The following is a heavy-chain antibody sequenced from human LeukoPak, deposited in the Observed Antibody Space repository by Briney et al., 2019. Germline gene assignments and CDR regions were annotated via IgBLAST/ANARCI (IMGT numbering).Heavy chain of an antibody. CDR1: GFTFSSYE. V-gene: IGHV3-48*03. J-gene: IGHJ4*02. CDR3: ARHSGSYRCFDY. CDR2: ISSSGSTI. Sequence: QPGGSLRLSCAASGFTFSSYEMNWVRQAPGKGLEWVSYISSSGSTIYYADSVKGRFTISRDNAKNSLYPQMNSLRAEDTAVYYCARHSGSYRCFDYWGQGTLVTVSS. D-gene: IGHD1-26*01.